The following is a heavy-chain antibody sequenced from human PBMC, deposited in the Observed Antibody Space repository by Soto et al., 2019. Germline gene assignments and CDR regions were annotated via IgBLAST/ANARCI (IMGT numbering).Heavy chain of an antibody. CDR2: IYYSGST. CDR1: GGSISSSSYY. V-gene: IGHV4-39*01. Sequence: NPSETLSLTCTVSGGSISSSSYYWGWIRQPPGKGLEWIGSIYYSGSTYYNPSLKSRVTISVDTSKNQFSLKLSSVTAADTAVYYCARIWLQLDYWGQGTLVTVSS. CDR3: ARIWLQLDY. D-gene: IGHD5-12*01. J-gene: IGHJ4*02.